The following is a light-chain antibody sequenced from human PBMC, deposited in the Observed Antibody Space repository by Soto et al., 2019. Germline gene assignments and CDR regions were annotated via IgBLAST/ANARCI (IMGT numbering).Light chain of an antibody. Sequence: DIQITQAPSSGSASVEDRVTITCRASQDINSWLTWYQQKPGKAPKVLIYIASRLQSGVPSRFSGRGSGTDFSLTISNLQPEDFATYFCQQSKTFPLTYGGGTKVDIK. J-gene: IGKJ4*01. CDR3: QQSKTFPLT. CDR2: IAS. V-gene: IGKV1-12*01. CDR1: QDINSW.